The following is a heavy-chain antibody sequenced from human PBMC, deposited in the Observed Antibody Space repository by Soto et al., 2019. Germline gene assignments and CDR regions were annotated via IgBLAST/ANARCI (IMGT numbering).Heavy chain of an antibody. D-gene: IGHD2-8*01. CDR2: INHSGST. CDR1: GVSFSGYY. CDR3: ARLFYCTNGVCHHTQDY. J-gene: IGHJ4*02. Sequence: SETLSLTCAVYGVSFSGYYWSWIRQPPGKGLEWIGEINHSGSTNYNPSLKSRVTISVDTSKNQFSLKLSSVTAADTAVYYCARLFYCTNGVCHHTQDYWGQGTLVTVS. V-gene: IGHV4-34*01.